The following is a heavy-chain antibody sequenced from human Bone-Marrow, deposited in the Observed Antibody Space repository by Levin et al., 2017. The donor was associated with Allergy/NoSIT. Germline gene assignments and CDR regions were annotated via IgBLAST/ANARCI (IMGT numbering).Heavy chain of an antibody. J-gene: IGHJ3*01. CDR2: IFENGSD. CDR3: ARHSSLLRPFDV. D-gene: IGHD2-15*01. Sequence: KTSETLSLTCTVSAGSITGSSSYWAWIRQAPGTWLEWVGSIFENGSDYYTPSLKSRATISVDTSKNQFSLKLTSVTAADTAVYYCARHSSLLRPFDVWGQGTMVTVSS. V-gene: IGHV4-39*01. CDR1: AGSITGSSSY.